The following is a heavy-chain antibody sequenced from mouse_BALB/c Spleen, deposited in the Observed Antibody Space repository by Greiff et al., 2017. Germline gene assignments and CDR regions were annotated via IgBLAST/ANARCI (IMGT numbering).Heavy chain of an antibody. D-gene: IGHD2-3*01. CDR2: IDPSDSET. CDR1: GYSFTSYW. V-gene: IGHV1S126*01. J-gene: IGHJ3*01. Sequence: VQLQQSGPQLVRPGASVKISCKASGYSFTSYWMHWVKQRPGQGLEWIGMIDPSDSETRLNQKFKDKATLTVDKSSSTAYMQLSSPTSEDSAVYYCARQGGWFPFAYWGQGTLVTVSA. CDR3: ARQGGWFPFAY.